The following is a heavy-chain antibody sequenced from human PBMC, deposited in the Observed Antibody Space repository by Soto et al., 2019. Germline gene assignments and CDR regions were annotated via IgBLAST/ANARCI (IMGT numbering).Heavy chain of an antibody. V-gene: IGHV1-3*04. J-gene: IGHJ2*01. CDR3: AREIAVPGTSPGYWYFDL. CDR2: INTGNGNT. Sequence: QVQLVQSGAEVKKPGASVRVSCKASGYTFNNYAMQWVRQAPGQRLEWMGWINTGNGNTKYSENFQGRVTITRDTSASTSYMELSSLRSEDTALYYCAREIAVPGTSPGYWYFDLWGRGSLVTVSS. CDR1: GYTFNNYA. D-gene: IGHD6-19*01.